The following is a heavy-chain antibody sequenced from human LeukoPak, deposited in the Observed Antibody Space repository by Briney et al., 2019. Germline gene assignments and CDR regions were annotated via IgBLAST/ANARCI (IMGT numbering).Heavy chain of an antibody. D-gene: IGHD2-2*01. CDR1: GGSISSYY. CDR2: IYYSGST. J-gene: IGHJ5*02. CDR3: ARGNGWVCSSTSCYNWFDP. Sequence: SDTLSLTCTVSGGSISSYYWSWIRQPPEKGLEWIGYIYYSGSTNYNPSLKSRVTISVDTSKNQFSLKLSSVTAADTAVYYCARGNGWVCSSTSCYNWFDPWGQGTLVTVSS. V-gene: IGHV4-59*07.